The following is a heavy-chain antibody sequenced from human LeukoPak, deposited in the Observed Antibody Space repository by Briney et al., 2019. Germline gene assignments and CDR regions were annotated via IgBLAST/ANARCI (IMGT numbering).Heavy chain of an antibody. J-gene: IGHJ4*02. CDR3: AKDLRGNPLDYFDY. V-gene: IGHV3-23*01. CDR1: GFTFGSYA. CDR2: ISGSGGST. Sequence: GGSLRLSCAASGFTFGSYAMSWVRQAPGKGLEWVSAISGSGGSTYYADSVEGRFTISRDNSKNTLYLQMNSLRAEDTAVYYCAKDLRGNPLDYFDYWGQGTLVTVSS. D-gene: IGHD3-16*01.